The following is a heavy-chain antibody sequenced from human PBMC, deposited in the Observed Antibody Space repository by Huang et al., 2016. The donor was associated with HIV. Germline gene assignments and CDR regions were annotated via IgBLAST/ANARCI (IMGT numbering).Heavy chain of an antibody. D-gene: IGHD3-22*01. CDR3: TKGHYYDTNGYVAFDI. V-gene: IGHV3-30*18. J-gene: IGHJ3*02. CDR1: RFTFSKFA. CDR2: ISYDRSSK. Sequence: QVQLVESGGGVVRPGRSLRLSCAASRFTFSKFARHWVRQAPGKGVGWMAVISYDRSSKHYADSVTGRLTISRDNSNNTLYLQMNSLTVEDTAVYYCTKGHYYDTNGYVAFDIWGQGTMVTVSS.